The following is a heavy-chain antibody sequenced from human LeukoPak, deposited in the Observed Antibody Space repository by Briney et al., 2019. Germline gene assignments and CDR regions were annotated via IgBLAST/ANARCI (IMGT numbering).Heavy chain of an antibody. V-gene: IGHV3-23*01. CDR2: IIGSGSST. CDR3: AKDRAQQLVLDF. CDR1: GFTFSSDA. J-gene: IGHJ4*02. Sequence: GGSLRLSCAASGFTFSSDAMIGIRQAPGEGLDWDSAIIGSGSSTYYADSVKGRFTISRDNSKNTLFLQMNSLRAEDTAVYYCAKDRAQQLVLDFWGQGTLVTVSS. D-gene: IGHD6-13*01.